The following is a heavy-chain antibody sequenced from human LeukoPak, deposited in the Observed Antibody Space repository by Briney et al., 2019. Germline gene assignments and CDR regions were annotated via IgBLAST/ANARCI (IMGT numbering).Heavy chain of an antibody. CDR2: INWNGGRT. CDR1: GFTFEDHG. J-gene: IGHJ5*01. D-gene: IGHD3-22*01. Sequence: GGSLRLSCTASGFTFEDHGMSWVRQGPGRGLEWVCGINWNGGRTGYVDSVKGRFTISRDNGKNSLYLQLDSLRADDTAFYYCARGHDSSAFPALDSWGHGILVTVSS. V-gene: IGHV3-20*04. CDR3: ARGHDSSAFPALDS.